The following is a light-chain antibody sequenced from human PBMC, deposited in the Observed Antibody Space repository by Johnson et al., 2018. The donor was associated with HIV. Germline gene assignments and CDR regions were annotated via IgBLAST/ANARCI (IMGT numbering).Light chain of an antibody. Sequence: QSVLTQPPSVSAAPGQKVTISCSGSSSNIGNIYVSWYQHLPGTAPKLLIYDNYKRPSGIPDRFSGSKSATSATLGITGLQTGDEADYYCATWHSSLTSGGVFGTGTKVTVL. V-gene: IGLV1-51*01. J-gene: IGLJ1*01. CDR3: ATWHSSLTSGGV. CDR1: SSNIGNIY. CDR2: DNY.